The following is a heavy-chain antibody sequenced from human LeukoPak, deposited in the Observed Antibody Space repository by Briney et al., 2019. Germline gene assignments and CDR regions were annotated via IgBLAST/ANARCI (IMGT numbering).Heavy chain of an antibody. Sequence: GGSLRLSCAASGFTFSGYDMTWVRQAPGKGLEWVSSISSSSSYIYYADSVKGRFTISRDNAKNSLYLQMNSLRAEDTAVYYCARDQIFGVVIDAFDIWGQGTMVTVSS. CDR1: GFTFSGYD. J-gene: IGHJ3*02. CDR3: ARDQIFGVVIDAFDI. D-gene: IGHD3-3*01. V-gene: IGHV3-21*01. CDR2: ISSSSSYI.